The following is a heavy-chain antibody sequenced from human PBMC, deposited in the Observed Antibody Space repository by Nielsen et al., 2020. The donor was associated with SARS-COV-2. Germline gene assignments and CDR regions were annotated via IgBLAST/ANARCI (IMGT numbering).Heavy chain of an antibody. D-gene: IGHD4-17*01. J-gene: IGHJ6*02. V-gene: IGHV1-46*01. CDR1: GYTFTSYY. Sequence: ASVKVSCKASGYTFTSYYMHWVRQDPGQGLEWMGIINPSGGSTSYAQKFQGRVTMTRDTSTSTVYMELSSLRSEDTAVYYCARDLTVTTGVDYYYGMDVWGQGTTVTVSS. CDR3: ARDLTVTTGVDYYYGMDV. CDR2: INPSGGST.